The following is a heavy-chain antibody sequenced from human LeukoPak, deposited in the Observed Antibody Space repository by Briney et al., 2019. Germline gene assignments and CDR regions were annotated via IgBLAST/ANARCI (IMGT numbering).Heavy chain of an antibody. D-gene: IGHD6-13*01. Sequence: PSETLSLTCGVYGLSFSDYCWSWIRRPPGKGLEWIGEINHSGSTNYNPSLKSRVIISVDTSKNQFSLNLSSVIAADTAVYYCARYTSSWYRGYFDYWGQGTLVTVSS. CDR2: INHSGST. CDR1: GLSFSDYC. V-gene: IGHV4-34*01. CDR3: ARYTSSWYRGYFDY. J-gene: IGHJ4*02.